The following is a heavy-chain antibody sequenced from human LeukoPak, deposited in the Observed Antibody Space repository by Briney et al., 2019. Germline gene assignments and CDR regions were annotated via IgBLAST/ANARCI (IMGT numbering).Heavy chain of an antibody. CDR3: ARRAHGDYNNWFDS. V-gene: IGHV5-51*01. CDR1: GYSFTRYW. D-gene: IGHD4-17*01. Sequence: GESLKISCKGSGYSFTRYWIGWVRQMPGKGLEWMGIVHPGDSDTRYSPSFQGQVTISADKSISTAYLQWSSLKASDTAMYYCARRAHGDYNNWFDSWGQGSLVTVSS. J-gene: IGHJ5*01. CDR2: VHPGDSDT.